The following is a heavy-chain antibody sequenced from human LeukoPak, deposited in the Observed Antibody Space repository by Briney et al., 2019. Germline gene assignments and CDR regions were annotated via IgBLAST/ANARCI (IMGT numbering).Heavy chain of an antibody. Sequence: ASVKVSCKVSGYTLTELSMHWVRQDPGKGLEWTGGFDPEDGETIYAQKFQGGVTMTEDTSTDTAYMELSSLRSEDTAVYYCATGRWLLLLFDYWGQGTLVTVS. J-gene: IGHJ4*02. D-gene: IGHD3-22*01. V-gene: IGHV1-24*01. CDR1: GYTLTELS. CDR3: ATGRWLLLLFDY. CDR2: FDPEDGET.